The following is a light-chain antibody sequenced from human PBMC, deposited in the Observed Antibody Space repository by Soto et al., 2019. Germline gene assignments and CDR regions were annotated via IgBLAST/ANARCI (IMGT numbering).Light chain of an antibody. V-gene: IGKV3-15*01. J-gene: IGKJ4*01. CDR3: KQYNNWPLT. CDR1: QSVRSH. Sequence: EIVMTQSPATLSLSPGDRATLSCRASQSVRSHLAWFQQKPGQPPRLLIFGEYTRATGVPARFSGSGSGTEFTLIIRGLQSEDFAVYYCKQYNNWPLTVGGGTKVDNK. CDR2: GEY.